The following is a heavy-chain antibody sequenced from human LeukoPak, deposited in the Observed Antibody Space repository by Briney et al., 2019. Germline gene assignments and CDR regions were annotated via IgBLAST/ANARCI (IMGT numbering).Heavy chain of an antibody. CDR3: ARDYFYCGGDCFVDY. J-gene: IGHJ4*02. CDR2: ISYGGSNK. D-gene: IGHD2-21*02. Sequence: GGSLRLSCAASGFTFSSYAMHWVRQAPGKGLEWVAVISYGGSNKYYADSVKGRFTISRDNSKNTLYLQMNSLRAEDTAVYYCARDYFYCGGDCFVDYWGQGTLVTVSS. CDR1: GFTFSSYA. V-gene: IGHV3-30*04.